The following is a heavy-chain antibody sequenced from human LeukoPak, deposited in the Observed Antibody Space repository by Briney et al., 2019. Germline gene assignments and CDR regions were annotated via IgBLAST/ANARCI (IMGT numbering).Heavy chain of an antibody. CDR2: IYYSGST. CDR3: ASRVAAAGPDY. Sequence: SETLSLTCTVSGGSISSSSYYWSWIRQPPGKGLEWIGYIYYSGSTNYNPSLKSRVTISEDTSKNQFSLKLSSVTAADTAVYYCASRVAAAGPDYWGQGTLVTVSS. V-gene: IGHV4-61*01. CDR1: GGSISSSSYY. D-gene: IGHD6-13*01. J-gene: IGHJ4*02.